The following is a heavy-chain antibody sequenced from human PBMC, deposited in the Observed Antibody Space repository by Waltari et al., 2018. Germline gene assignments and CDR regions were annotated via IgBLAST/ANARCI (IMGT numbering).Heavy chain of an antibody. Sequence: EVQLVESGGGLVQPGGSLRLSCAASGFTFSSYSMTWVRQAPGKGLEWVSYISSSSSTIYYADSVKGRFTISRDNAKNSLYLQMNSLRAEDTAVYYCASRGLNAARGYWGQGTLVTVSS. D-gene: IGHD3-10*01. V-gene: IGHV3-48*01. J-gene: IGHJ4*02. CDR1: GFTFSSYS. CDR2: ISSSSSTI. CDR3: ASRGLNAARGY.